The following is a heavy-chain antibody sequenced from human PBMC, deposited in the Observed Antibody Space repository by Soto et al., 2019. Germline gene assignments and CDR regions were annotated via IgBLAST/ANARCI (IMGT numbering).Heavy chain of an antibody. CDR2: IIPIFGTA. D-gene: IGHD5-18*01. CDR3: ARGVGKYTYGYRGKPFDY. J-gene: IGHJ4*02. V-gene: IGHV1-69*13. Sequence: GASVKVSCKASGGTFSSYAISWVRQAPGQGLEWMGGIIPIFGTANYAQKFQGRVTITADESTSTAYMELSSLRSEDTAIYYCARGVGKYTYGYRGKPFDYWGQGTLVTVSS. CDR1: GGTFSSYA.